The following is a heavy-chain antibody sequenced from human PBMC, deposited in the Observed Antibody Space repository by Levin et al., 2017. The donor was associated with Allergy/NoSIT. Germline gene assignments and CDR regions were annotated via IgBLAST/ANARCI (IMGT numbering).Heavy chain of an antibody. V-gene: IGHV1-69*06. CDR2: IIPIFGTA. D-gene: IGHD2-2*01. CDR1: GGTFSSYA. J-gene: IGHJ6*03. CDR3: AIYCSSTSCTNEYYYYMDV. Sequence: ASVKVSCKASGGTFSSYAISWVRQAPGQGLEWMGGIIPIFGTANYAQKFQGRVTITADKSTSTAYMELSSLRSEDTAVYYCAIYCSSTSCTNEYYYYMDVWGKGTTVTVSS.